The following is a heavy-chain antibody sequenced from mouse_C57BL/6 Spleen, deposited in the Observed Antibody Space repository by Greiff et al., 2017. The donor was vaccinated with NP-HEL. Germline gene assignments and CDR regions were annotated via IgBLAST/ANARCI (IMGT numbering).Heavy chain of an antibody. V-gene: IGHV1-64*01. CDR1: GYTFTSYW. J-gene: IGHJ4*01. CDR2: IHPNSGST. CDR3: ARSAPYYYGSSGGVDY. D-gene: IGHD1-1*01. Sequence: QVQLQQPGAELVKPGASVKLSCKASGYTFTSYWMHWVQQRPGQGLEWIGMIHPNSGSTNYNEKFKSKATLTVDKSSSTAYMQLSSLTSEDSAVYYCARSAPYYYGSSGGVDYWGQGTSVTVSS.